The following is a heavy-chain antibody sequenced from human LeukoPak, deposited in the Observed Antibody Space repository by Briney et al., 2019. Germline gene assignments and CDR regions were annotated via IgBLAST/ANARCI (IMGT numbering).Heavy chain of an antibody. J-gene: IGHJ4*02. V-gene: IGHV3-49*04. CDR3: TREGSGWYYFDY. CDR1: GFTFGDYA. Sequence: GRSLRLSCTASGFTFGDYAMSWVRQALGKGLEWVGFIRSKAYGGTTEYAASVKGRFTISRDDSKSIAYLQMNSLKTEDTAVYYCTREGSGWYYFDYWGQGTLVTVSS. D-gene: IGHD6-19*01. CDR2: IRSKAYGGTT.